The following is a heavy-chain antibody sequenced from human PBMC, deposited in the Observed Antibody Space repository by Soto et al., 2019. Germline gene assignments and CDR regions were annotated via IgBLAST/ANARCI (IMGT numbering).Heavy chain of an antibody. Sequence: PSQTLSLTCAISGDSVSSNSAAWNWIRQSPSRGLEWLGRTYYRSKWYNDYAVSVKSRITINPDTSKNQFSLQLNSVTPEDTAVYYCARDRGSSHPYYYYGMDVWGQGTTVTVSS. CDR1: GDSVSSNSAA. D-gene: IGHD6-13*01. CDR2: TYYRSKWYN. J-gene: IGHJ6*02. V-gene: IGHV6-1*01. CDR3: ARDRGSSHPYYYYGMDV.